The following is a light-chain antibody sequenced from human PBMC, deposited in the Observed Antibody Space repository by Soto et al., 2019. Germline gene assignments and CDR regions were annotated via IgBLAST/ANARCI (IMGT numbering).Light chain of an antibody. J-gene: IGKJ4*01. CDR3: LQRSNWPLT. CDR1: QGIGSW. V-gene: IGKV1-12*01. CDR2: AAS. Sequence: DIQMTQSPSSVSASVGDRVTITCRASQGIGSWLAWYHQKPGKAPKLLIYAASSLQSGVPSRFSGSGSGTDFALTISSLEPEDFAVYYCLQRSNWPLTFGGGTKVEIK.